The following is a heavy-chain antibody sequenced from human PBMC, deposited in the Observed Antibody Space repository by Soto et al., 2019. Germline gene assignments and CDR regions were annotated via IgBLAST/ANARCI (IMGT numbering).Heavy chain of an antibody. CDR1: GFTVSNNY. CDR3: ATQPGGGGY. V-gene: IGHV3-53*01. CDR2: IYSGGYT. Sequence: EVQLVESGGGLIQPGGSLRLSCAVSGFTVSNNYMSWVRQAPGKGLEGVSVIYSGGYTAYGDSVKGRFTISRDNSKNTLNLQMKGRGAAAPAVFYWATQPGGGGYWGQGTLVTVSS. J-gene: IGHJ4*02. D-gene: IGHD2-2*01.